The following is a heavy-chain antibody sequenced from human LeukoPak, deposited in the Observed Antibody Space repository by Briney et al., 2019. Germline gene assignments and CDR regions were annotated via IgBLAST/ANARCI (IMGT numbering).Heavy chain of an antibody. J-gene: IGHJ4*02. Sequence: SETLSLTCTVSGGSISSHYWSWIRQPPGKGLEWIGYIYYSGSTNYNPSLKSRVTISVDTSKHQCSLKLSSVTAADTAVYYCARGGYRGYSRLCEYWGQGTLVTASS. CDR2: IYYSGST. D-gene: IGHD5-18*01. V-gene: IGHV4-59*11. CDR3: ARGGYRGYSRLCEY. CDR1: GGSISSHY.